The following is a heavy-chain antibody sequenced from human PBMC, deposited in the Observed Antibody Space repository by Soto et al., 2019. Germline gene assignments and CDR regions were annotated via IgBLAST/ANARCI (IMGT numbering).Heavy chain of an antibody. J-gene: IGHJ4*02. CDR1: SGSISSSNW. V-gene: IGHV4-4*02. CDR2: IYHSGST. CDR3: ARVQVYAYGSHFDY. Sequence: HSETLSLTCAVSSGSISSSNWWSWVRQPPGKGLEWIGEIYHSGSTNYNPSLKSRVTISVDKSKNQFSLKLSSVTAADTAVYYCARVQVYAYGSHFDYWGQGTLVTVSS. D-gene: IGHD2-8*01.